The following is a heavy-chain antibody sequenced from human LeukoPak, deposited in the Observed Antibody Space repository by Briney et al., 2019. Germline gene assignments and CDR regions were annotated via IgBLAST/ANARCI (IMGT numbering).Heavy chain of an antibody. Sequence: PSETLSLTSAVYGGSFSGYYWSWVRQRPGKGLEWIGEINHSGSTNYNPSLKSRVTISVDTSKNQFSLKLSSATAADTAVYYCARAPRDYLHRSRGRYFDYWGQGTLVTVSS. D-gene: IGHD4-11*01. V-gene: IGHV4-34*01. J-gene: IGHJ4*02. CDR3: ARAPRDYLHRSRGRYFDY. CDR2: INHSGST. CDR1: GGSFSGYY.